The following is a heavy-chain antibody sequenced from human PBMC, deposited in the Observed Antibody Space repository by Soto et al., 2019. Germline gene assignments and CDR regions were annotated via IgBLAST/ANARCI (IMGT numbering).Heavy chain of an antibody. CDR2: IKPDGSEK. V-gene: IGHV3-7*01. Sequence: EVQLVESGGGLVQPGGSLRLSCEASAFTLSSYWMSWVRQAPGKGLEWVANIKPDGSEKYYLDSVKGRFTISRDNTKNSLYLQMNTWRPEDPAIYYCTRSYEFGFDIWGQGTLVTVSS. J-gene: IGHJ3*02. CDR1: AFTLSSYW. D-gene: IGHD5-18*01. CDR3: TRSYEFGFDI.